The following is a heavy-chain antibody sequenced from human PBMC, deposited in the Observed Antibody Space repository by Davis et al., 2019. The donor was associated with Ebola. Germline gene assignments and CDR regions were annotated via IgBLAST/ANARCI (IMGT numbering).Heavy chain of an antibody. D-gene: IGHD6-19*01. CDR3: ARDRGQWPGGGMDV. CDR1: GYTFTNYD. CDR2: MNPKSGNT. V-gene: IGHV1-8*01. Sequence: ASVKVSCKASGYTFTNYDINWVRQATGQGPEWMGWMNPKSGNTGYAQKFKGRVTMTRDTSTSTAYMELRSLRSDDTAVYYCARDRGQWPGGGMDVWGQGTTVTVSS. J-gene: IGHJ6*02.